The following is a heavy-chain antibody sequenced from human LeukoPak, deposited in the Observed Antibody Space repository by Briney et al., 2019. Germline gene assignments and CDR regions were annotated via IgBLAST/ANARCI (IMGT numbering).Heavy chain of an antibody. CDR3: ARGSISWYYFDY. V-gene: IGHV3-11*04. D-gene: IGHD6-13*01. CDR2: ISRSGSTK. J-gene: IGHJ4*02. Sequence: GGSLRLSCAASGFTFSDYNMRWIRQAPGKGLEWVSSISRSGSTKYYADSVKGRFTISRDNAKNSLYMQMNSLRAEDTAVYYCARGSISWYYFDYWGQGALVTVSS. CDR1: GFTFSDYN.